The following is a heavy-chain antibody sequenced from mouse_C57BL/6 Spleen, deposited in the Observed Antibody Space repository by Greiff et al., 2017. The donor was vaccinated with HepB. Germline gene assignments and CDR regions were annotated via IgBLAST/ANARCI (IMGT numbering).Heavy chain of an antibody. CDR3: ARTARIKY. CDR2: ISYSGST. D-gene: IGHD1-2*01. V-gene: IGHV3-2*02. J-gene: IGHJ2*01. CDR1: GYSITSGYG. Sequence: VQLKESGPGLVKPSQSLSLTCTVTGYSITSGYGWNWNRQFPGNKLEWMGYISYSGSTNYNPSLKSRISITRDTSKNQFFMQLNSVTTEDTATYYCARTARIKYWGQCTTLTVSS.